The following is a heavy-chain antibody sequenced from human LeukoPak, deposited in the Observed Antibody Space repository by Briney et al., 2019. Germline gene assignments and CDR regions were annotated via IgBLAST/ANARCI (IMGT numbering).Heavy chain of an antibody. J-gene: IGHJ6*03. CDR1: GGSISSYY. CDR3: ARQMDTAMVTGHYYYYMDV. Sequence: PSETLSLTCTVSGGSISSYYWSWIRQPPGKGLEWIGYIYYSGSTNYNPSLKSRVTISVDTSKNQFSLKLSPVTAADTAVYYCARQMDTAMVTGHYYYYMDVWGKGTTVTVSS. CDR2: IYYSGST. D-gene: IGHD5-18*01. V-gene: IGHV4-59*08.